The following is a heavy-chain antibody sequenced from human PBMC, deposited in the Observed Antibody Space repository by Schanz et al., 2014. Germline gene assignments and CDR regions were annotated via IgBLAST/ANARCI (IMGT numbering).Heavy chain of an antibody. J-gene: IGHJ4*02. CDR2: IYYSGST. CDR1: GDSIGTYQ. CDR3: ARDGLGADY. V-gene: IGHV4-59*01. Sequence: QVQLQESGPGLVKPSETLSLTCTVSGDSIGTYQWSWIRQPPGKGLEWIANIYYSGSTNYNPSLKSRVTISIDTSKNQSSLRLRSVTEADTAVYYCARDGLGADYWGQGTPVTVSA.